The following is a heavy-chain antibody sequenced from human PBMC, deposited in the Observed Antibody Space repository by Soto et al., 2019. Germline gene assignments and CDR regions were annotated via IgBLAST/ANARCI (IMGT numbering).Heavy chain of an antibody. D-gene: IGHD3-3*01. CDR1: GFTFSSYA. J-gene: IGHJ6*03. CDR2: ISGSGGST. CDR3: SKDWTVYYYYYMDV. Sequence: EVQLLESGGGLVQPGGSLRLSCAASGFTFSSYAMSWVRQAPGKGLEWVSAISGSGGSTYYADSVKGRFTISRDNSKNTLYLQMNSLQAEDTAVYYCSKDWTVYYYYYMDVWGKCTTVTVSS. V-gene: IGHV3-23*01.